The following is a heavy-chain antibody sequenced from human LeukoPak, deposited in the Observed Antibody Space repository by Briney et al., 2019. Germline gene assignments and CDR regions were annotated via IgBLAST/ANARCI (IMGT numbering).Heavy chain of an antibody. D-gene: IGHD3-22*01. CDR3: AKGRDSSDHDAFDI. Sequence: PGGSLRLSCAASGFTFSNYGMHWVRQAPGKGLEWVAFIRYDGSNEYYADSVKGRFTISRDNAKNSLYLQMNSLRAEDMALYYCAKGRDSSDHDAFDIWGQGTMVTVSS. CDR1: GFTFSNYG. V-gene: IGHV3-30*02. CDR2: IRYDGSNE. J-gene: IGHJ3*02.